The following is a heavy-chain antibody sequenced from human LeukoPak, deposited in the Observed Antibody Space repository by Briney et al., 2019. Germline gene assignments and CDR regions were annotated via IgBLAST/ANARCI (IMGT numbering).Heavy chain of an antibody. CDR3: ARAGYMGYYYGMDV. J-gene: IGHJ6*02. Sequence: GASVKVSCKASGGTFSSYAISWVRQTPGQGLEWMGGIIPIFGTANCAQKFQGRVTITADESTSTAYMELSSLRSEDTAVYYCARAGYMGYYYGMDVWGQGTTVTVSS. V-gene: IGHV1-69*13. D-gene: IGHD5-12*01. CDR2: IIPIFGTA. CDR1: GGTFSSYA.